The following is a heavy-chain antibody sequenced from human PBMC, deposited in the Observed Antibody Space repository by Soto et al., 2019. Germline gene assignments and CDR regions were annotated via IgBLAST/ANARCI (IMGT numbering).Heavy chain of an antibody. CDR2: ISAYNGNT. Sequence: ASVKVSCKASGYTFTSYGISWVRQAPGQGLEWMGWISAYNGNTNYAQKLQGRVTMTTDTSTSTAYMELRSLRSDDTAVYYCARRDYDILTGYANYWGQGTLVTVSS. CDR3: ARRDYDILTGYANY. CDR1: GYTFTSYG. D-gene: IGHD3-9*01. J-gene: IGHJ4*02. V-gene: IGHV1-18*01.